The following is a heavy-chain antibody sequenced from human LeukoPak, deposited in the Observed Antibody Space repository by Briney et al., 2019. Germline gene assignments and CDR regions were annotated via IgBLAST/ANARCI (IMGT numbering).Heavy chain of an antibody. V-gene: IGHV1-8*01. D-gene: IGHD6-6*01. CDR3: ARYYSSSPYSVYYYGMDV. CDR1: GYTFTSYD. CDR2: MNPNSGNT. Sequence: ASVKVSCKASGYTFTSYDINWVRQATGQGLEWMGWMNPNSGNTGYAQKFQGRVTMTRNTSISTAYMELSSLRSEDTAVYYCARYYSSSPYSVYYYGMDVWGQGTTVTVSS. J-gene: IGHJ6*02.